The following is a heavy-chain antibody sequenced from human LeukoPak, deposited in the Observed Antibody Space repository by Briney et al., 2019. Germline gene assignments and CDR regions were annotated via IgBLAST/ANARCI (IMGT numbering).Heavy chain of an antibody. CDR3: ARAAGAAGGQYFDY. CDR1: GCSISGYY. J-gene: IGHJ4*02. Sequence: SETLSLTCTASGCSISGYYWSWIRQPAGQGLEWIGRIYSNGDTRNNPSLKSRVPMTVDTSKNQLSLKLGTVTAADTAVYYCARAAGAAGGQYFDYWGQGTLVTVSS. D-gene: IGHD6-13*01. V-gene: IGHV4-4*07. CDR2: IYSNGDT.